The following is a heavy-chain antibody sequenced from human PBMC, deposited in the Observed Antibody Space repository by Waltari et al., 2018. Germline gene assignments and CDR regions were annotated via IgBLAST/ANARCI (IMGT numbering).Heavy chain of an antibody. J-gene: IGHJ4*02. CDR1: GGSFSGYY. D-gene: IGHD6-13*01. Sequence: QVQLQQWGAGLLKPSETLSLTCAVYGGSFSGYYWSWIRQPPGKGLEWIGEINHSGSTNYNPSLKSRVTISVDTSKNQFSLKLSSVTAADTAVYYCARAPPPHSSSGDHWYFDYWGQGTLVTVSS. V-gene: IGHV4-34*01. CDR2: INHSGST. CDR3: ARAPPPHSSSGDHWYFDY.